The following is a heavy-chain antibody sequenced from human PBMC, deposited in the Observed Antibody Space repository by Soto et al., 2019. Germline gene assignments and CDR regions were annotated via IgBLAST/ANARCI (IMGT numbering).Heavy chain of an antibody. CDR3: ARDMCSGGSCYSGYYYYYMDV. CDR2: INAGNGNT. Sequence: ASVKVSCTASGYTFTSYAMHRVRQAPGQRLEWMGWINAGNGNTKYSQKFQGRVTITRDTSASTAYMELSSLRSEDTAVYYCARDMCSGGSCYSGYYYYYMDVWGKGTTVTVSS. D-gene: IGHD2-15*01. CDR1: GYTFTSYA. J-gene: IGHJ6*03. V-gene: IGHV1-3*01.